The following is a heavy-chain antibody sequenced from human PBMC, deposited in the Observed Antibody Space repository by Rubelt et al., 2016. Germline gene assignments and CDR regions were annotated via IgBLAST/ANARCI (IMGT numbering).Heavy chain of an antibody. D-gene: IGHD6-19*01. CDR1: GGSISSYY. Sequence: QVQLQESGPGLVKPSETLSLTCTVSGGSISSYYWSWIRQPPGKGLEWIGYIYYSGSTNYNPSLKSRVTISVDTSKNQFSLKLSSVTAADTAVYYCARDVSSSGWSNWFDPWGQGTLVTVSS. CDR2: IYYSGST. V-gene: IGHV4-59*01. CDR3: ARDVSSSGWSNWFDP. J-gene: IGHJ5*02.